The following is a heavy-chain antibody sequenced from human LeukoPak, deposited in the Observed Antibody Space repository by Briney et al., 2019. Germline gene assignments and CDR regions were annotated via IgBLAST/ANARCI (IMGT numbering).Heavy chain of an antibody. CDR2: IKQDGNEK. V-gene: IGHV3-7*01. J-gene: IGHJ5*02. Sequence: PGGSLRLSCAASGFNFDDYVMNWVRQAPGKGLEWVANIKQDGNEKYYVDSVKGRFTISRDNAKNSLDLQMNTLRAEDTAVYSCARGADGVSSNSRGWFDPWGQGTLVTVSS. D-gene: IGHD2-15*01. CDR1: GFNFDDYV. CDR3: ARGADGVSSNSRGWFDP.